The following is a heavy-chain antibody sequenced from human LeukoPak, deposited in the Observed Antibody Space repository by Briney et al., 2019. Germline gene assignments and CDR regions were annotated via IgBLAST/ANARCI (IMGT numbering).Heavy chain of an antibody. Sequence: GGSLRLSCAASGFTFSSYAMSWVRQAPGKGLEWVSIISGSGDSTDYADSVKGRFTISRDNSKNTLYLQMNSLRDDDTAVYYCAKDQGYGRPLYFDYWGQGTLVTVSS. D-gene: IGHD5-18*01. CDR1: GFTFSSYA. V-gene: IGHV3-23*01. CDR3: AKDQGYGRPLYFDY. CDR2: ISGSGDST. J-gene: IGHJ4*02.